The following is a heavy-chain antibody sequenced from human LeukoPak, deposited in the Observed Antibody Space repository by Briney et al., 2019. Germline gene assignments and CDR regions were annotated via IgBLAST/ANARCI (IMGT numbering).Heavy chain of an antibody. CDR1: GHSISTGYY. CDR3: ASYYASGVSAYNYYGMDV. J-gene: IGHJ6*04. D-gene: IGHD3-10*01. CDR2: MSHNRGT. Sequence: PSETLSLTCAVSGHSISTGYYWGWIRQPPGKGLEWIGSMSHNRGTYYNPSLKSRATISMGTSKNQISLRLTSVTAADTAVYYCASYYASGVSAYNYYGMDVWGKGTTVTVSS. V-gene: IGHV4-38-2*01.